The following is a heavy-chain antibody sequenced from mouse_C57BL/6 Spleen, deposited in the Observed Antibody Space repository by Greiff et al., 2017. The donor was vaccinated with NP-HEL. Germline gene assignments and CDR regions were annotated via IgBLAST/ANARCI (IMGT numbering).Heavy chain of an antibody. V-gene: IGHV1-42*01. J-gene: IGHJ4*01. Sequence: DVKLQESGPELVKPGASVKISCKASGYSFTGYYMNWVKQSPEKSLEWIGEINPSTGGTTYNQKFKAKATLTVDKSSSTAYMQLKSLTSEDSAVYYCARATYPYYAMDYWGQGTSVTVSS. CDR1: GYSFTGYY. CDR3: ARATYPYYAMDY. CDR2: INPSTGGT. D-gene: IGHD1-1*01.